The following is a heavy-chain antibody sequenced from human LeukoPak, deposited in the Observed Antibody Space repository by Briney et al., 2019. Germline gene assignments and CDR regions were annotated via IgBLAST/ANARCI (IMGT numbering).Heavy chain of an antibody. CDR1: GGTFSSYA. V-gene: IGHV1-69*13. CDR3: ARGYCSGGSCRLPYGMDV. J-gene: IGHJ6*02. Sequence: ASVKVSCKASGGTFSSYAISWVRQAPGQGLEWMGGIIPIFGTANYAQKFQGRVTITADESTSTAYMELSSLRSEDTAVYYCARGYCSGGSCRLPYGMDVWGQGTTATVSS. CDR2: IIPIFGTA. D-gene: IGHD2-15*01.